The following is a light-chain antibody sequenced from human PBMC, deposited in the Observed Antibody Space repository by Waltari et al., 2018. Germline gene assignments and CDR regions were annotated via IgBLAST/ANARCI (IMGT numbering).Light chain of an antibody. CDR2: DVT. CDR3: SSYSDSSALDVV. Sequence: QSALTQPASVSGSPGQSIPISCTGTSSDIGGYTYVSWYQQHPGKAPKLLIYDVTTRPSGISNRFSGSKSAYTASLTISGLQAEDEADYYCSSYSDSSALDVVFGGGTTVTVL. CDR1: SSDIGGYTY. J-gene: IGLJ2*01. V-gene: IGLV2-14*03.